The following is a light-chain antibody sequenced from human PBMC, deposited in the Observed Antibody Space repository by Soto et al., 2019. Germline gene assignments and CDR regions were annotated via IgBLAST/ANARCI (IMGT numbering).Light chain of an antibody. V-gene: IGKV1-39*01. CDR1: QSISIY. Sequence: DIQMTQSPSSLSASVGDRVTITCRASQSISIYLNWYQQTPGKAPKLLIYAASSLLSGVPSRFSGSGSGTDFTLTISRLQPEDFATYFCQQSFSTPQITFGPGTKVDVK. CDR3: QQSFSTPQIT. J-gene: IGKJ3*01. CDR2: AAS.